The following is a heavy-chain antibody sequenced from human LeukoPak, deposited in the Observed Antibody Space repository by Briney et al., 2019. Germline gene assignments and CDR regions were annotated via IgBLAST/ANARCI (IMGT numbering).Heavy chain of an antibody. D-gene: IGHD1-20*01. V-gene: IGHV3-66*01. J-gene: IGHJ6*02. CDR1: GFTFSSYW. CDR2: IYSGGST. CDR3: ARSVTGKNGMDV. Sequence: GGSLRLSCAASGFTFSSYWMSWVRQAPGKGLEWVSVIYSGGSTYYADSVKGRFTISRDISKNTLYLQMNSLRAEDTAVYYCARSVTGKNGMDVWGQGTTVTVSS.